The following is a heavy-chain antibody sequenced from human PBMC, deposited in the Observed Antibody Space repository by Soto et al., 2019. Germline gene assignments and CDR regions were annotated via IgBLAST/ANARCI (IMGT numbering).Heavy chain of an antibody. CDR1: GVSISSNH. Sequence: SETLSLTCTVSGVSISSNHWSWIRQPPGKGLEWIGYIYYSGSTNYNPSLKSRVTISVDTSKNQFSLKLSSVTAADTAVYYCARRYGYSFDYWGQGTLVTVSS. CDR2: IYYSGST. D-gene: IGHD5-12*01. J-gene: IGHJ4*02. CDR3: ARRYGYSFDY. V-gene: IGHV4-59*01.